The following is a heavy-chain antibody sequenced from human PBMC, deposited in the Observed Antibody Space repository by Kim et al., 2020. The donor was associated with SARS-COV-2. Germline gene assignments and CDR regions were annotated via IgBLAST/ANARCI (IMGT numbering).Heavy chain of an antibody. CDR1: GGSISSGGYY. J-gene: IGHJ3*02. CDR3: ARHTSRPDCSGGSCYDPNDAFDI. CDR2: IYYSGST. D-gene: IGHD2-15*01. V-gene: IGHV4-31*03. Sequence: TLSLTCTVSGGSISSGGYYWSWIRQHPGKGLEWIGYIYYSGSTYYNPSLKSRVTISVDTSKNQFSLKLSSVTAADTAVYYCARHTSRPDCSGGSCYDPNDAFDIWGQGTMVTVSS.